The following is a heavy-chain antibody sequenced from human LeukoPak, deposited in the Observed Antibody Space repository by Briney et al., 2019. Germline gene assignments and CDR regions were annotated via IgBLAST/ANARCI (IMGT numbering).Heavy chain of an antibody. J-gene: IGHJ4*02. CDR2: ISGSGGST. CDR3: ARGGLVLASYYNY. V-gene: IGHV3-23*01. CDR1: GFTFSSYA. Sequence: PGGSLRLSCAASGFTFSSYAMSWVRQAPGKGLEWVSAISGSGGSTYYADSVKGRFTISGDNSKNTLYLQMNGLRAEDTAVYYCARGGLVLASYYNYWGQGTLVTVSS. D-gene: IGHD6-19*01.